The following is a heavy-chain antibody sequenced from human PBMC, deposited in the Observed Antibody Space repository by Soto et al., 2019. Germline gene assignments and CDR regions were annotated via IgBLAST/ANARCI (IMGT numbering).Heavy chain of an antibody. CDR3: ARESLLGDWSRRAFDY. V-gene: IGHV3-33*01. D-gene: IGHD3-16*01. CDR2: ISYDGSNK. Sequence: GGSLRLSCAASGFTLSSYGMHWVRQAPGKGLEWVAFISYDGSNKSYLDSVKGRFTISRDISENTVSLQMNGLRAEDTALYYCARESLLGDWSRRAFDYWGQGTLVTVSS. J-gene: IGHJ4*02. CDR1: GFTLSSYG.